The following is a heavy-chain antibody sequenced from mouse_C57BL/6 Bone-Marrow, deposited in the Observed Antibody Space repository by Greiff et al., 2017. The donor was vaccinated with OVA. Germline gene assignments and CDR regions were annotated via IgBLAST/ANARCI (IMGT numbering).Heavy chain of an antibody. CDR2: INPNNGGT. CDR3: ARDPVVDWYFDV. CDR1: GYTFTDYY. D-gene: IGHD1-1*01. Sequence: VQLQQSGPELVKPGASVKISCKASGYTFTDYYMNWVKQSHGKSLEWIGDINPNNGGTSYNQKFKGKATLTVDKSSSTAYMELRSLTSEDSAVYYCARDPVVDWYFDVWGTGTTVTVSS. V-gene: IGHV1-26*01. J-gene: IGHJ1*03.